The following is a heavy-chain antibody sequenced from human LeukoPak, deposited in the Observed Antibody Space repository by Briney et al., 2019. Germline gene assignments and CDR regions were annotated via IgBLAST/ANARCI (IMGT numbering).Heavy chain of an antibody. V-gene: IGHV3-23*01. J-gene: IGHJ4*02. CDR1: GFTFSSYA. CDR2: ISGGGGST. Sequence: GGSLRLSCAASGFTFSSYAMSWVRQAPGKGLEWVSGISGGGGSTYYADSVKGRFTISRDNSKNTLYLQMNSLRAEDTAVYYCARDFGYGSGSYGVNWGQGTLVTVSS. CDR3: ARDFGYGSGSYGVN. D-gene: IGHD3-10*01.